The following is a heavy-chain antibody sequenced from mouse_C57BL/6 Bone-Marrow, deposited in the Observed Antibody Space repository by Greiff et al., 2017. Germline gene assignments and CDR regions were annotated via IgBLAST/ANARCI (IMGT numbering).Heavy chain of an antibody. CDR2: IHPSDSET. CDR3: EPWGFAY. V-gene: IGHV1-74*01. CDR1: GYTFTSYW. J-gene: IGHJ3*01. Sequence: VQLQQSGAELVKPGASVKVSCKASGYTFTSYWMHWVKQRPGQGLEWIGRIHPSDSETNYNQKFKGKATLTVDKSSSTAYLQLSSLKSEDTAVYYCEPWGFAYWGQGTLVTVSA.